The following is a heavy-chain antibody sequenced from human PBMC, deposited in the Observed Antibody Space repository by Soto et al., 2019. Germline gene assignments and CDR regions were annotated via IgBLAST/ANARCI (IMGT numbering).Heavy chain of an antibody. Sequence: QLQLQESGSGLVKPSQTLSLTCAVSGGSISSGGYSWSWIRQPPGKGLEWIGYIYHSGSTYYNPSLKSRVTISVDSSKNQFSLKLSSVAAADTDVYYCDRGWTTTPWWFDPWGQGTLVTVSS. V-gene: IGHV4-30-2*01. CDR3: DRGWTTTPWWFDP. CDR2: IYHSGST. D-gene: IGHD2-15*01. CDR1: GGSISSGGYS. J-gene: IGHJ5*02.